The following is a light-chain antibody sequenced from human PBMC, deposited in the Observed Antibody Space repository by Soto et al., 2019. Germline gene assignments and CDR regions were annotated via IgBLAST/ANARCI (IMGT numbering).Light chain of an antibody. CDR3: MHGTSRPWT. V-gene: IGKV2-30*01. Sequence: DVVMSQSPLSLPVTLGQPASISCRSSQSLVKTDGITYLNWFHQRPGQSPRRLINRVSRRDSGVPERFSGSGSGTDCKLKISRVEAEDVGVYYCMHGTSRPWTFGQGTKVEIK. J-gene: IGKJ1*01. CDR1: QSLVKTDGITY. CDR2: RVS.